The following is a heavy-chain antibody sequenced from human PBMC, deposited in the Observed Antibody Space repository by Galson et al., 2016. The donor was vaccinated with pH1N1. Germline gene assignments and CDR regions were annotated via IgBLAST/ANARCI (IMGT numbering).Heavy chain of an antibody. Sequence: SVKVSCKASGYTFTDYYIHWVRQAPGKGLEWMGWINPNCDVTKYAQKFQDRVTMTRDTSINTAYMELSGLTSDDTAVYYCARDSKGGIPFHYWGQGTLVTLSS. D-gene: IGHD1-26*01. CDR2: INPNCDVT. V-gene: IGHV1-2*02. CDR1: GYTFTDYY. CDR3: ARDSKGGIPFHY. J-gene: IGHJ4*02.